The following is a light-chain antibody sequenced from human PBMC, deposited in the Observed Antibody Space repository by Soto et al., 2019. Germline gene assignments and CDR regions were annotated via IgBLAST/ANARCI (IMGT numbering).Light chain of an antibody. V-gene: IGKV3-20*01. Sequence: EIVLTQSPGTLSLSPGERATLSCRASQSVSSSYLAWYQQKPGPAPRLLIYGASSRATGIPDRFSGSESGTDFTLTISILEPEDFAVYYCYQYGSSPWTFGQGTKVEIK. J-gene: IGKJ1*01. CDR2: GAS. CDR3: YQYGSSPWT. CDR1: QSVSSSY.